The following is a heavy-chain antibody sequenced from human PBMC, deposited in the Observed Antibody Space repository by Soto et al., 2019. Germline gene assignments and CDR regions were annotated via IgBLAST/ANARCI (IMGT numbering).Heavy chain of an antibody. D-gene: IGHD3-22*01. CDR3: AHRRRYYDSSGYYYLDY. CDR2: IYWDDDK. Sequence: QITLKESGPTLVKPTQTLPLTCTFSGFSLSTSGVGVGWIRQPPGKALEWLALIYWDDDKRYSPSLKSRLTIPKDTSKNQVVLTMTNMDPVDTATYYCAHRRRYYDSSGYYYLDYWGQGTLVTVSS. V-gene: IGHV2-5*02. J-gene: IGHJ4*02. CDR1: GFSLSTSGVG.